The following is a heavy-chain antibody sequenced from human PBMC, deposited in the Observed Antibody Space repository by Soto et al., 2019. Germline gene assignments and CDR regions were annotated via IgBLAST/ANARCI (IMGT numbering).Heavy chain of an antibody. D-gene: IGHD1-20*01. V-gene: IGHV1-69*01. J-gene: IGHJ4*02. Sequence: QVHLVQSGAELKKPASSVRVSCKASGGNMGSYAISWVRQAPGRGLDWMGGIIPIFGTTDYAQKFQGRVSITADESTATTYMELSGLTSEDTAVYYCALLEFNDNSVRDFWGQGTLVTVSS. CDR1: GGNMGSYA. CDR3: ALLEFNDNSVRDF. CDR2: IIPIFGTT.